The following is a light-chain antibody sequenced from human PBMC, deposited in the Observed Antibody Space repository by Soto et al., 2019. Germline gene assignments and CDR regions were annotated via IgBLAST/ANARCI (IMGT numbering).Light chain of an antibody. CDR3: QQYNNYWT. CDR2: DAS. CDR1: QSISYS. V-gene: IGKV1-5*02. Sequence: DIQMTQSPSTLSASVGDRVTIICRASQSISYSLAWYQHKPGKAPKLLIYDASSLERGVPSRFSGSGSGTEFTLSISSLQPDDSATYYCQQYNNYWTFGQGTKVDI. J-gene: IGKJ1*01.